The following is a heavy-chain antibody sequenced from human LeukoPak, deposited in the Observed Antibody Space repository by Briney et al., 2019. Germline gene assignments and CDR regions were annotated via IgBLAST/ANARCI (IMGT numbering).Heavy chain of an antibody. J-gene: IGHJ4*02. CDR3: ARRGVDSSGYYYGLDY. V-gene: IGHV1-69*13. D-gene: IGHD3-22*01. CDR1: GGTFSSYA. Sequence: SVTVSCTASGGTFSSYAISWVRQATGQGLEWMGGIIPIFGTANYAQKFQGRVTITADESTSTAYMELSSLRSEDTAVYYCARRGVDSSGYYYGLDYWGQGTLVTVSS. CDR2: IIPIFGTA.